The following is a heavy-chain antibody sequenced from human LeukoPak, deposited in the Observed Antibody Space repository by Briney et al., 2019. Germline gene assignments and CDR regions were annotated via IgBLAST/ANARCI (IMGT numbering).Heavy chain of an antibody. CDR1: GGSISSYY. D-gene: IGHD5-12*01. CDR2: IYTSGST. CDR3: ARDTLFRQWLRLRDAFDI. V-gene: IGHV4-4*07. Sequence: SETLSLTCTVSGGSISSYYWSWIRQPAGKGLEWIGRIYTSGSTNYNPSLKSRVTMSVDTSKNQFSLKLSSVTAADTAVYYCARDTLFRQWLRLRDAFDIWGQGTMVTVSS. J-gene: IGHJ3*02.